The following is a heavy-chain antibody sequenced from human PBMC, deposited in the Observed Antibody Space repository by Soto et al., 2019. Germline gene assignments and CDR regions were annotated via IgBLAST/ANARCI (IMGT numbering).Heavy chain of an antibody. CDR2: IIPIFGTA. Sequence: SVKVSCKASGGTFSSYAISWVRQAPGQGLEWMGGIIPIFGTANYAQKFQGRVTITADESTSAAYMELSSLRSEDTAMYYCARDFPKSRRNCSGGSCRDYFYYGMDVWGQGTTVTVSS. CDR1: GGTFSSYA. V-gene: IGHV1-69*13. J-gene: IGHJ6*02. D-gene: IGHD2-15*01. CDR3: ARDFPKSRRNCSGGSCRDYFYYGMDV.